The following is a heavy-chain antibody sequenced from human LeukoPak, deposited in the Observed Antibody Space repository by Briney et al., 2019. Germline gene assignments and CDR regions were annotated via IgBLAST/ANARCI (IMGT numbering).Heavy chain of an antibody. J-gene: IGHJ3*02. CDR2: ISSIGST. V-gene: IGHV4-59*11. CDR3: ARDPTTVTRGLDI. Sequence: PSETLSLTCTGSGGSISSHYWSWIRQPPGKGLEWIGYISSIGSTNYNPSPKSRVTISVDTSKNQFSLKLTSVTAADTAVYFCARDPTTVTRGLDIWGQGTMVTVSS. CDR1: GGSISSHY. D-gene: IGHD4-17*01.